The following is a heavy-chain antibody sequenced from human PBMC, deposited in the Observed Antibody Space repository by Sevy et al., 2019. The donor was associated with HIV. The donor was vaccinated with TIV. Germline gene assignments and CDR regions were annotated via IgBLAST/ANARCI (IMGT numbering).Heavy chain of an antibody. J-gene: IGHJ4*02. Sequence: GGSLRLSCAASGFTFSGSAMHWVRQASGKGLEWVGRIRSKANSYATAYAASVKGRFTISRDDSKNTAYLQMNSLKTEDTAVYYCTSVSRITIFGVVIQEDYWGQGTLVTVSS. CDR1: GFTFSGSA. CDR3: TSVSRITIFGVVIQEDY. V-gene: IGHV3-73*01. CDR2: IRSKANSYAT. D-gene: IGHD3-3*01.